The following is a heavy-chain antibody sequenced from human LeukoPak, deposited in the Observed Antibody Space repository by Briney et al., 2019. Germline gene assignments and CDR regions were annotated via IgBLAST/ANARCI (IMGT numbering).Heavy chain of an antibody. CDR1: GYTFTSYY. D-gene: IGHD2-15*01. CDR3: AREYRYCSGGSCYSDSDY. V-gene: IGHV1-46*01. CDR2: ISPSGGST. J-gene: IGHJ4*02. Sequence: ASVKVSCKASGYTFTSYYMHWVRQAPGQGLEWMGIISPSGGSTSYAQKFQGRVTMTRDTTTSTVYMELSSLRSEDTAVYYCAREYRYCSGGSCYSDSDYWGQGTLVTVSS.